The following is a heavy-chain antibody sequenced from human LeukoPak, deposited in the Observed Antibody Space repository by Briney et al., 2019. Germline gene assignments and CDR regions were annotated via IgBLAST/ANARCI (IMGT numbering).Heavy chain of an antibody. CDR2: ISAYNGNT. Sequence: ASVKVSCKASGYTFTSYGISWVRQAPGQGLEWMGWISAYNGNTNYAQKLQGRVTMTTDTSTSTAYMELRSLRSDDTAVYYCAREGGYYYDSSGYMPDDYWGQGTLVTVSS. CDR3: AREGGYYYDSSGYMPDDY. V-gene: IGHV1-18*01. CDR1: GYTFTSYG. J-gene: IGHJ4*02. D-gene: IGHD3-22*01.